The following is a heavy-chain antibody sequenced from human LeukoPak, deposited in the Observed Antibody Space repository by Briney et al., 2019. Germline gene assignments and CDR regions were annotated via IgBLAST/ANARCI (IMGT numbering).Heavy chain of an antibody. D-gene: IGHD1-26*01. CDR1: GGSISSYY. CDR2: VHLSGAT. Sequence: SETLSLTCTVSGGSISSYYWSWIRQSPGKGLEWIGEVHLSGATNYNPSLESRVSMSIDKSKNHLSLEVTSVTAADTAIYYCTRESGAFSPFGFWGQGTLLTVSS. J-gene: IGHJ4*02. CDR3: TRESGAFSPFGF. V-gene: IGHV4-59*12.